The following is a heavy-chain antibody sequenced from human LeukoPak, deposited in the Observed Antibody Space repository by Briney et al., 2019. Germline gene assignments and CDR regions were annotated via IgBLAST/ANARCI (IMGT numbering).Heavy chain of an antibody. Sequence: GSYLRLSCAASGFTFSSYGMHWVRQAPGKGLEWVAFIRYDGSNKYYEDSVKGRFTISRDNSKNTLYLQMNSLRAEDTAVYYCAKGGHLSLRGPFDYWGQGTLVTVSS. CDR3: AKGGHLSLRGPFDY. CDR2: IRYDGSNK. D-gene: IGHD3/OR15-3a*01. V-gene: IGHV3-30*02. J-gene: IGHJ4*02. CDR1: GFTFSSYG.